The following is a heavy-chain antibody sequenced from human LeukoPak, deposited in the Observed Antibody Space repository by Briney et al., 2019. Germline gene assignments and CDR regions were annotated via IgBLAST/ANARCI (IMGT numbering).Heavy chain of an antibody. CDR3: ARAMYSGGWYGRGSAFDI. CDR1: GFTITSFH. CDR2: INPTGTSS. J-gene: IGHJ3*02. V-gene: IGHV1-46*01. D-gene: IGHD6-19*01. Sequence: SLTLSCTISGFTITSFHMHWVRQPPGQGLEWVGLINPTGTSSSSAQKFQGRVTLTRDMSTSTDYMALSSLTSEDTAVYYCARAMYSGGWYGRGSAFDIWGQGTMVTVSS.